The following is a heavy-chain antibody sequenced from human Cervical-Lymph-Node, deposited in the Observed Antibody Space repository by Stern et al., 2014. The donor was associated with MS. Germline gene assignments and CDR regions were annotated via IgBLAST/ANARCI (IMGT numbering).Heavy chain of an antibody. D-gene: IGHD5-24*01. V-gene: IGHV5-51*03. CDR1: GNKFTNNW. CDR3: ARRGHGYMGIDY. J-gene: IGHJ4*02. CDR2: IYPGDSET. Sequence: VQLVESGAEVKKPGESLRISCEVSGNKFTNNWIGWVRQMPGKGLEWMGIIYPGDSETRYSPSFQGQVTILVDKSNTTAYLQWSSLKASDTALYYCARRGHGYMGIDYWGQGTPVTVSS.